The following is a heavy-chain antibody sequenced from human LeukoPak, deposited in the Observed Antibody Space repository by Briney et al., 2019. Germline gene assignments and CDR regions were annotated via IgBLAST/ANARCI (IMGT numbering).Heavy chain of an antibody. CDR2: IYYSGST. CDR1: GGSIRSSSYY. Sequence: PPETLSLTCTVSGGSIRSSSYYWGWIRQPPGKGLEWIGNIYYSGSTYYNPSLKSRLTISVDTSKNQFSLKLSSVTAADTAVYYCARQPPYYYGLDVWGQGTTVTVSS. V-gene: IGHV4-39*01. CDR3: ARQPPYYYGLDV. J-gene: IGHJ6*02.